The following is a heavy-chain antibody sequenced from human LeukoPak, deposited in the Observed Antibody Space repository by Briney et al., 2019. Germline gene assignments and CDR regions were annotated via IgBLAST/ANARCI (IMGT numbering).Heavy chain of an antibody. V-gene: IGHV1-18*01. CDR3: ARDGSGSNWFDP. CDR1: GYTFTTYG. Sequence: RASVKVSCKASGYTFTTYGINWVRQAPGQGLEWMGWISAYNGNTNYAQMLQGRVTMTTDPSTSTAYMELRSLRSDDTAVYYCARDGSGSNWFDPWGQGTLVTVSS. J-gene: IGHJ5*02. CDR2: ISAYNGNT. D-gene: IGHD3-10*01.